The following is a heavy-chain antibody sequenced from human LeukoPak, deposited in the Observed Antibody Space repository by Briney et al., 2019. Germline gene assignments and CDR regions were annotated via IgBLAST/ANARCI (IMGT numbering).Heavy chain of an antibody. V-gene: IGHV3-7*01. CDR2: IKQDGSEK. CDR3: ARDQWGRWLQFGRIIDY. D-gene: IGHD5-24*01. Sequence: PGGSLRLSCAASGFTFSSYWMSWVRQAPGKGLEWVANIKQDGSEKYYVDSVKGRFTISRDNAKNSLYLQMNSLRAEDTAVYYCARDQWGRWLQFGRIIDYWGQGTLVTVSS. CDR1: GFTFSSYW. J-gene: IGHJ4*02.